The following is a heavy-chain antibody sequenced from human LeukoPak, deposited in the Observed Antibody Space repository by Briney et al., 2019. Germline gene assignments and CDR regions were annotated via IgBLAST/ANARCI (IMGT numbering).Heavy chain of an antibody. Sequence: PGGSLRLSCAASGFTFSSYWMHWVRQAPGKGLVWVSRINSDGSSTSYADSVKGRFTISRDNAKNTLYLQMNSLRAEGTAVYYCARSYYYDSSGYAFDIWGQGTMVTVSS. CDR2: INSDGSST. D-gene: IGHD3-22*01. CDR1: GFTFSSYW. J-gene: IGHJ3*02. CDR3: ARSYYYDSSGYAFDI. V-gene: IGHV3-74*01.